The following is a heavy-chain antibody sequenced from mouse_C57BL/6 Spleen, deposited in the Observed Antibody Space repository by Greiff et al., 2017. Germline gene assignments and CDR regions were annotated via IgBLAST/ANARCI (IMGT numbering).Heavy chain of an antibody. V-gene: IGHV14-2*01. J-gene: IGHJ2*01. CDR1: GFNIKDYY. D-gene: IGHD3-3*01. CDR2: IDPEDGET. Sequence: EVQLQQSGAELVKPGASVKLSCTASGFNIKDYYMHWVKQRTEQGLEWIGRIDPEDGETKYAPKFPGKATITADTSSNTAYLQLSSLTSEDTAVYYCALANLGQGLYFDYWGQGTTLTVSS. CDR3: ALANLGQGLYFDY.